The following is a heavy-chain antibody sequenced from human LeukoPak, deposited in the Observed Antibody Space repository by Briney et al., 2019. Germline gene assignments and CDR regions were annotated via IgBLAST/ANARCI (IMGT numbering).Heavy chain of an antibody. D-gene: IGHD6-19*01. V-gene: IGHV4-4*07. CDR3: ARDWAVAVHYFDY. CDR2: IYSSGST. Sequence: SETLFLTCTVSGGSISSYYWSWIRQPAGKGLEWIGRIYSSGSTNYNPSLESRVSMSVDTSKNQFSLKLNSVTAADTAVYYCARDWAVAVHYFDYWGQGTLVTVSS. CDR1: GGSISSYY. J-gene: IGHJ4*02.